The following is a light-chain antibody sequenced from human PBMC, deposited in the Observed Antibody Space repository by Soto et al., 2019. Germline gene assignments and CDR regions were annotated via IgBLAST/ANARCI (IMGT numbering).Light chain of an antibody. CDR1: SGHSNYA. V-gene: IGLV4-69*01. CDR2: VKDDGRH. Sequence: QLVLTQSPSASAALGASVKLTCTLSSGHSNYAITWHQQQPEMGPRYLMRVKDDGRHFKGDGVSDRFTGSASGAERYLTISSLQSEDEADYYCQTWGSDSVVFGGGTKLTVL. J-gene: IGLJ2*01. CDR3: QTWGSDSVV.